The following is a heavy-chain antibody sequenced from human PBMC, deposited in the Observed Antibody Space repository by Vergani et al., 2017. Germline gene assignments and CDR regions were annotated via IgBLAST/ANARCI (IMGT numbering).Heavy chain of an antibody. J-gene: IGHJ3*02. CDR1: GFTFDDYA. CDR3: AKDLYSGYDRGAFDI. V-gene: IGHV3-9*01. CDR2: ISWNSGSI. D-gene: IGHD5-12*01. Sequence: EVQLVESGGGLLQPGSSLSLSCAASGFTFDDYAMHWVRQAPGKGLEWVSGISWNSGSIGYADSVKGRFTISRDNAKTSLYLQMNSLRAEDTALYYCAKDLYSGYDRGAFDIWSQGTMVTVSS.